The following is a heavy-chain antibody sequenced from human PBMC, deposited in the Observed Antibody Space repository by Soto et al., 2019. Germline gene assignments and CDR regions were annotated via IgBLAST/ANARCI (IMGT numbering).Heavy chain of an antibody. V-gene: IGHV1-69*01. CDR1: GGTFSNFV. CDR3: ARGWNDFLH. J-gene: IGHJ1*01. CDR2: ILPSVGKA. D-gene: IGHD1-1*01. Sequence: QVQLVQSGAEVKKPGSSVKVSCQASGGTFSNFVFSWVRQAPGQGLECMGGILPSVGKANYAQHFQGRATITADESTATVYLELSSLKSEDTAVYYCARGWNDFLHWGQGTLVTVSS.